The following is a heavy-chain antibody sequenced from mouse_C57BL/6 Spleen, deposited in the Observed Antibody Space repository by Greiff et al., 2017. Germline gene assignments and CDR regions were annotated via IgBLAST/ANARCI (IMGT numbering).Heavy chain of an antibody. Sequence: EVKVVESGGGLVKPGGSLKLSCAASGFTFSDYGMHWVRQAPEKGLEWVAYISSGSSTIYYADPVKGRFTFSRDHAKNTLFLQMTSLRSEDTAMYYWTRPHHKGCYFEVWGTGTTVTVSS. J-gene: IGHJ1*03. CDR1: GFTFSDYG. V-gene: IGHV5-17*01. CDR3: TRPHHKGCYFEV. CDR2: ISSGSSTI.